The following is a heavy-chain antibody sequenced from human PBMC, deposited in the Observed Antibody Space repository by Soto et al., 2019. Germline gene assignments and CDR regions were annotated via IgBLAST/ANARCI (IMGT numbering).Heavy chain of an antibody. CDR2: INPYNGNT. J-gene: IGHJ4*02. Sequence: ASVKVSCKTSGYTFTPYGISWVRQAPGQGLEWMGWINPYNGNTDYAESLQGRVTMTRDTSISTAYMELSRLTSDDTAVYYCASAAVTGTAGLDFWGQGTQVTVSS. CDR3: ASAAVTGTAGLDF. CDR1: GYTFTPYG. D-gene: IGHD6-19*01. V-gene: IGHV1-18*01.